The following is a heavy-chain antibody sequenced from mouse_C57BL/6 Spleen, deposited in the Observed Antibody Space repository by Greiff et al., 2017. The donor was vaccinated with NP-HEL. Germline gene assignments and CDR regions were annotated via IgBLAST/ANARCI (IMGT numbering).Heavy chain of an antibody. D-gene: IGHD2-1*01. Sequence: VQLQQSGAELVKPGASVKISCKASGYAFSSYWMNWVKQRPGKGLEWIGQIYPGDGDTNYNGKFKGKATLTADKSSSTAYMQLSSLTSEDSAVYFCAMKGENIYYGNFWVAYWGQGTLVTVSA. CDR1: GYAFSSYW. CDR3: AMKGENIYYGNFWVAY. J-gene: IGHJ3*01. CDR2: IYPGDGDT. V-gene: IGHV1-80*01.